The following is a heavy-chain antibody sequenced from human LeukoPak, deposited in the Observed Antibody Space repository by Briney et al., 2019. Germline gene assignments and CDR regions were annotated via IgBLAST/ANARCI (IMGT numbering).Heavy chain of an antibody. Sequence: PGGSLRLSCAASGFTFSSYWMHWVRQAPGKGLEWVSGINWNGGSTGYADSVKGRFTISRDNAKNSLYLQMNSLRAEDTALYYCARALVGATHDAFDIWGQGTMVTVSS. J-gene: IGHJ3*02. CDR2: INWNGGST. V-gene: IGHV3-20*04. CDR1: GFTFSSYW. D-gene: IGHD1-26*01. CDR3: ARALVGATHDAFDI.